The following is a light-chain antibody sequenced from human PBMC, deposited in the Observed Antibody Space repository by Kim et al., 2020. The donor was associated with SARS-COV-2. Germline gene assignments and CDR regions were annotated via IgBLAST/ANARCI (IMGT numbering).Light chain of an antibody. J-gene: IGKJ2*01. CDR1: QSVNSN. CDR3: QQYSDWPRT. V-gene: IGKV3-15*01. Sequence: EIVMTQSPATLSMSPGERATLSCRASQSVNSNLAWYQQIPGQTPRLLIYGAYTRATGIPARFSGSGSGTEFTLTISGLQSEDFAVYYCQQYSDWPRTFGQGTKLEI. CDR2: GAY.